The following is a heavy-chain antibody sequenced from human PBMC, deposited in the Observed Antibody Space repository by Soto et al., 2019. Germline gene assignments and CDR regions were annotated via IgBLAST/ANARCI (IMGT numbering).Heavy chain of an antibody. Sequence: QVQLQESGPGLVKPSETLSLTCTVSGGSISSYYWCWIRQPPGKGLEWIGYIYYSGSTNYNPSLKRRVTISVDTSKNQFSLKLSSVTAADTAVYYCARNYGHAFDIWGQGTMVTVSS. CDR1: GGSISSYY. CDR2: IYYSGST. D-gene: IGHD1-7*01. V-gene: IGHV4-59*01. J-gene: IGHJ3*02. CDR3: ARNYGHAFDI.